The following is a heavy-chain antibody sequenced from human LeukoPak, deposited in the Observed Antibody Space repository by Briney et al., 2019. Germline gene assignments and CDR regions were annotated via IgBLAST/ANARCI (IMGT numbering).Heavy chain of an antibody. CDR3: VRALGDA. CDR1: GFNFGSYW. V-gene: IGHV3-74*01. D-gene: IGHD7-27*01. CDR2: IDIEGTII. Sequence: GGSLRLSCAASGFNFGSYWMHWVRQVPGKGLLWVARIDIEGTIITYADSVKGRFTISRDNAKNTVNLQLNSLRAEDTAVYYCVRALGDAWGQGTLVTVSS. J-gene: IGHJ5*02.